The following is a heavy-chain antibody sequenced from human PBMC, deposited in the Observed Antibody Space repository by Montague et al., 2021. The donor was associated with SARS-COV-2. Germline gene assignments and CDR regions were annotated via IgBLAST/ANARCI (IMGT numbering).Heavy chain of an antibody. CDR2: IHYNGTT. CDR3: ARDSNYGRFYL. D-gene: IGHD4-17*01. Sequence: SETLSLTCTVSSGYINYYYWTWIRQPPGKELEWIGYIHYNGTTNYNPSLKSRVTISKDMSRTHFFLRLSSVTAADTAVYYCARDSNYGRFYLWGQGTLVTVSS. CDR1: SGYINYYY. J-gene: IGHJ3*01. V-gene: IGHV4-59*01.